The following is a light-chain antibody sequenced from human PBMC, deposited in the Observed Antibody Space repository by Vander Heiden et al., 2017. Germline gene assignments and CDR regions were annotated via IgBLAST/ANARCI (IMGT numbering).Light chain of an antibody. J-gene: IGKJ1*01. CDR2: DAS. CDR3: QQRSNWPT. Sequence: DIVLTQSPATLSLSPGARATLSCRASQSVSSYLAWYQQKPGQAPRLLIYDASNRANGIPARFSGSGSGTDFTLTISSLEPGEFAVYYCQQRSNWPTFGQGTKVEIK. V-gene: IGKV3-11*01. CDR1: QSVSSY.